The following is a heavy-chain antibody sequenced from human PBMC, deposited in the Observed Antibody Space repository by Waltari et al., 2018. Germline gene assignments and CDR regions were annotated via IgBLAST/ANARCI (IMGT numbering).Heavy chain of an antibody. D-gene: IGHD3-16*01. CDR1: GFNFNNYN. CDR3: ARVWGRGYLDY. CDR2: ISGDGNTI. Sequence: VRLVESGGDLVRPGGPLRLSCATSGFNFNNYNMIWVRQAPGKGLEWLSYISGDGNTIYYADSVKGRFTVSRDNARDSVYLQVNSLRADDTALYFCARVWGRGYLDYWGQGTLVTVSS. J-gene: IGHJ4*02. V-gene: IGHV3-48*01.